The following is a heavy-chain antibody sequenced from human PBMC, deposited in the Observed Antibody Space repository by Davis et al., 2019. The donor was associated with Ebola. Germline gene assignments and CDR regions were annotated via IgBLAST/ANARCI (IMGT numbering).Heavy chain of an antibody. V-gene: IGHV1-2*04. CDR3: ARATTGTGDYYMDV. CDR2: INPNSGGT. D-gene: IGHD1-1*01. Sequence: ASVKVSCKASGYTFTGYYMYWVRQAPGQGLEWMGWINPNSGGTNYAQKFQGWVTMTRDTSISTAYMELSRLRSDDTAVYYCARATTGTGDYYMDVWGKGTTVTVSS. CDR1: GYTFTGYY. J-gene: IGHJ6*03.